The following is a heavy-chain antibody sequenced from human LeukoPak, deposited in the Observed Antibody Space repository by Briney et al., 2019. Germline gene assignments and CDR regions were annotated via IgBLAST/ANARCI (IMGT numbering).Heavy chain of an antibody. CDR1: GGSISSSYYY. J-gene: IGHJ4*02. D-gene: IGHD4-23*01. V-gene: IGHV4-39*02. CDR3: AKVIGFYDGNPYFDY. Sequence: PSETLSLTCTLSGGSISSSYYYWTWLRQPPGGGLGWIGTSYDSGNTYYNPSLRGRFTISLDTPKSQFSLHLSSVTAADTAVYYCAKVIGFYDGNPYFDYWGQGTLVTVSS. CDR2: SYDSGNT.